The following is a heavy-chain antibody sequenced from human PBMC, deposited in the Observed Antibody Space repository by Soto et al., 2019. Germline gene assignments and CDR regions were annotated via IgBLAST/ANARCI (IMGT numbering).Heavy chain of an antibody. V-gene: IGHV3-7*05. J-gene: IGHJ4*02. CDR2: INQGGNEE. CDR1: GFTFSNDW. CDR3: ARGAFDSPYYWVY. Sequence: GGSLRLSCGAFGFTFSNDWMTWVRQAPGRGLEWLANINQGGNEEYYVDSVKGRFTISRDNTKNSLFLQMNSLTAEDTAVYYCARGAFDSPYYWVYWGQGTLVTVSS. D-gene: IGHD3-10*01.